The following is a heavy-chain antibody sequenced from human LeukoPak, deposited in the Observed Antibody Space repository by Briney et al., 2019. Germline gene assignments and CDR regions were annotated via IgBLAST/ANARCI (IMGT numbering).Heavy chain of an antibody. Sequence: SVKVSCKASGGTFSGYAISWVRQAPGQGLEWMGGIIPIFGTANYAQKFQGRVTITADESTSTAYMELSSLRSEDTAVYYCARVPGSTSCYPGGCFRVYYYYMDVWGKGTTVTVSS. J-gene: IGHJ6*03. V-gene: IGHV1-69*13. CDR2: IIPIFGTA. D-gene: IGHD2-2*01. CDR3: ARVPGSTSCYPGGCFRVYYYYMDV. CDR1: GGTFSGYA.